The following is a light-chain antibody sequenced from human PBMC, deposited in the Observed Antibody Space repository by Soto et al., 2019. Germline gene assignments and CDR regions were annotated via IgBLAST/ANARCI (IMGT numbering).Light chain of an antibody. CDR2: DAS. CDR3: QQYDNH. CDR1: KDISIY. V-gene: IGKV1-33*01. Sequence: DIQMTQSPSSLSASVGDRVTITCQASKDISIYLNWYQQKPGKAPKLLIYDASNLETGVPSRFSGSGSGTDFTFTISRLQPEDIATYYCQQYDNHFGPGTRLENK. J-gene: IGKJ5*01.